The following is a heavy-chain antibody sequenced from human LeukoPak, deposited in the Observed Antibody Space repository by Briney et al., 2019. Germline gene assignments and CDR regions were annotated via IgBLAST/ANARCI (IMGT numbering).Heavy chain of an antibody. D-gene: IGHD2-2*01. V-gene: IGHV3-23*01. CDR1: GFTFTNYA. CDR2: ISGRGGST. Sequence: PGGSLRLSCALSGFTFTNYALYWVRHAPGRGLECVSGISGRGGSTSFADSVNGRFTISRDNSKNIMYLEMNSLRAEDTAIYYCAKDRFCSSVSCTGGTAFDIWGQGTLVTVSP. CDR3: AKDRFCSSVSCTGGTAFDI. J-gene: IGHJ3*02.